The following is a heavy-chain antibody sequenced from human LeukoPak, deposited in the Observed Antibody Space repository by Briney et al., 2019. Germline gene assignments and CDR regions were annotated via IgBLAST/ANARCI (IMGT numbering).Heavy chain of an antibody. Sequence: ASVKVSCKASGYTFTGYYMHWVRQAPGQGLEWMGWINPNSGGTNYAQKFQGRVTMTRDTSISTAYMELSRLRSDDTAVYYCARGYQLPGFGYYYMDVWGKGTTVTVSS. V-gene: IGHV1-2*02. J-gene: IGHJ6*03. D-gene: IGHD2-2*01. CDR2: INPNSGGT. CDR1: GYTFTGYY. CDR3: ARGYQLPGFGYYYMDV.